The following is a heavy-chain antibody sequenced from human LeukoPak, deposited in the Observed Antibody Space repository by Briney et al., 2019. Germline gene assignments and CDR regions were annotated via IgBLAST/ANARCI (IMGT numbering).Heavy chain of an antibody. CDR2: MNPNSGNT. D-gene: IGHD5-24*01. V-gene: IGHV1-8*02. CDR1: GYTFTGYY. J-gene: IGHJ3*02. Sequence: ASVKVSCKASGYTFTGYYMHWVRQAPGQGLEWMGWMNPNSGNTGYAQKFQGRVTMTRNTSISTAYMELSSLRSEDTAVYYCAAALVESDGAFDIWGQGTMVTVSS. CDR3: AAALVESDGAFDI.